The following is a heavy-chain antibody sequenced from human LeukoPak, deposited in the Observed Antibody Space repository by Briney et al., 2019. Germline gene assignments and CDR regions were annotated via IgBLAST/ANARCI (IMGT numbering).Heavy chain of an antibody. J-gene: IGHJ4*02. Sequence: GGSLRLSCAASGFTFSSYAMHWVRQAPGKGLEYVSAISSNGGSTYYANSVKGRFTISRDNSKNTLYLQMGSLRAEDMAVYYCARRALGYQLLFDYWGQGTLVTVSS. CDR3: ARRALGYQLLFDY. V-gene: IGHV3-64*01. CDR2: ISSNGGST. CDR1: GFTFSSYA. D-gene: IGHD2-2*01.